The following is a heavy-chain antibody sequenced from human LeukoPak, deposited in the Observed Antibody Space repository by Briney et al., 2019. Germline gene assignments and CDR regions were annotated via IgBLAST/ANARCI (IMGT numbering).Heavy chain of an antibody. CDR2: ISGSGGST. CDR1: GFTFSSYA. V-gene: IGHV3-23*01. D-gene: IGHD3-10*01. CDR3: AKNAVRGSNYYYYYGMDV. Sequence: HPGGSLRLSCAASGFTFSSYAMSWVRQAPGKGLEWVSAISGSGGSTYYADSVKGRFTISRDNSKNTLYLQMNSLRAEDTAVYYCAKNAVRGSNYYYYYGMDVWGQGTTVTVSS. J-gene: IGHJ6*02.